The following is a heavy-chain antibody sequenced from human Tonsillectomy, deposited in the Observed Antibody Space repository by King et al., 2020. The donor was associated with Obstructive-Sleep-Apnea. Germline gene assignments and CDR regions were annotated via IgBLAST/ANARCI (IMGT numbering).Heavy chain of an antibody. V-gene: IGHV4-59*01. J-gene: IGHJ3*02. CDR2: IYYSGST. D-gene: IGHD3-9*01. Sequence: QLQESGPGLVKPSETLSLTCTFSDGSISSYYWSWIRQPPGKGLEWIGYIYYSGSTNYNPSLKSRVTISVDTSKNQFSLKLSSVTAADTAVYYCARGVRYFDWLFLSHFDIWGQGTMVTVSS. CDR1: DGSISSYY. CDR3: ARGVRYFDWLFLSHFDI.